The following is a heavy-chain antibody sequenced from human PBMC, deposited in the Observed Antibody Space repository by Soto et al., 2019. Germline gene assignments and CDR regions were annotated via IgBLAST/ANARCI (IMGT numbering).Heavy chain of an antibody. D-gene: IGHD2-15*01. Sequence: ASVKVSCKASGYTFTSYGISWVRQAPGQGLEWMGWISAYNGNTNYAQKLQGRVTMTTDTSTSTAYMEPRSLRSDDTAVYYCLVVVVAATDSGASDYWGQGTLVTVSS. J-gene: IGHJ4*02. CDR2: ISAYNGNT. CDR3: LVVVVAATDSGASDY. CDR1: GYTFTSYG. V-gene: IGHV1-18*01.